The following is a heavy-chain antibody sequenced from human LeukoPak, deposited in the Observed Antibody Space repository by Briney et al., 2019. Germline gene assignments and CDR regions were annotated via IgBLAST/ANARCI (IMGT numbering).Heavy chain of an antibody. CDR2: INSDGSIT. CDR3: ARDAVDTANAV. D-gene: IGHD5-18*01. Sequence: GGSLRLSCAASGFTFTTYWMHWVRQAPGKGLVWVSHINSDGSITSYADSVKGRFTISGDNAKNTLYLQMNSLRAEDTAVYYCARDAVDTANAVWGQGTTVTVSS. J-gene: IGHJ6*02. CDR1: GFTFTTYW. V-gene: IGHV3-74*01.